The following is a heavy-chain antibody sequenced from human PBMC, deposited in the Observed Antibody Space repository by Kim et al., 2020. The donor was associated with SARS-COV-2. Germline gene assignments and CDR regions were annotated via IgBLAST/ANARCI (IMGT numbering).Heavy chain of an antibody. V-gene: IGHV3-30*18. CDR3: AKVYNILTGYLDPSPFQS. CDR2: MSYDGSDK. CDR1: GFTFSNYV. J-gene: IGHJ5*02. Sequence: GGSLRLSCAASGFTFSNYVLHWVRQAPGKGMEWVAVMSYDGSDKYYADSVKGRLTISRDNSKNTLYLQMISLRAEDTAVYYCAKVYNILTGYLDPSPFQSWGQGTLVTVSS. D-gene: IGHD3-9*01.